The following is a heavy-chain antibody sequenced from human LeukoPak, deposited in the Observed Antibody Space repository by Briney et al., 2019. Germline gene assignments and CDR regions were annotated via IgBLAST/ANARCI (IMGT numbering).Heavy chain of an antibody. D-gene: IGHD6-13*01. Sequence: PGESLRLSCAASGFTVNSNYMTWVRQAPGKGLEWVSVIYSGGNTYYADSVKGRFTISRHNSKNTLYLQMNSLRIEDTAVYYCARVSRGQLIDAFDIWGQGTMVTVSS. CDR3: ARVSRGQLIDAFDI. J-gene: IGHJ3*02. CDR1: GFTVNSNY. V-gene: IGHV3-53*04. CDR2: IYSGGNT.